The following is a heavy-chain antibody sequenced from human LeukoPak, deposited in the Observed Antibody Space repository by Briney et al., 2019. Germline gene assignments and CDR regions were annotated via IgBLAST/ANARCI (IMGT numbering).Heavy chain of an antibody. Sequence: GGSLRLSCAASGFTSSSYWMTWVRQVPGKGLEWVSVIYPGGTTFYADSVKGRFTISRDTSENTLYLLMNNLRAEDSAQYYCARGGYYYMDDWGKGTTVTVSS. CDR3: ARGGYYYMDD. J-gene: IGHJ6*03. CDR1: GFTSSSYW. V-gene: IGHV3-53*01. CDR2: IYPGGTT. D-gene: IGHD3-16*01.